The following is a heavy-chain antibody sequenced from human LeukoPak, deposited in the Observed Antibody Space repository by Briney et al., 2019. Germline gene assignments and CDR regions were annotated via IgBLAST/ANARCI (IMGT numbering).Heavy chain of an antibody. V-gene: IGHV4-34*01. J-gene: IGHJ4*02. CDR3: ARELRYFDWLYEHYYFDY. Sequence: SETLSLTCAVYGGSFSGYYWSWIRQPPGKGLEWIGEINHSGSTNYNPSLKSRVTISVDTSKNQFSLKLSSVTAADTAVYYCARELRYFDWLYEHYYFDYWGRGTLVTVSS. CDR2: INHSGST. CDR1: GGSFSGYY. D-gene: IGHD3-9*01.